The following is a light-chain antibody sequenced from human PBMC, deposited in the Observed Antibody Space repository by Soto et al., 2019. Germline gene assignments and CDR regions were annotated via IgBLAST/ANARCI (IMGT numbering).Light chain of an antibody. J-gene: IGKJ1*01. CDR1: HYVYSN. Sequence: EIVMTQSPATLSVSPGERATLSCMASHYVYSNVAWFQQRPGQAPRLLIYRASTRATGTPARFSGSGSGTEFTLTITSLQSEDFALYYCQQYHNLWTFGRGTKV. CDR3: QQYHNLWT. CDR2: RAS. V-gene: IGKV3-15*01.